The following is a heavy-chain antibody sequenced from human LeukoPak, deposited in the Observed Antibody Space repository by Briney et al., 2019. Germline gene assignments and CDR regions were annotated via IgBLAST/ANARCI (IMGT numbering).Heavy chain of an antibody. Sequence: GASVKVSCKASGYTFTSYGISWVRQAPGQGLEWMGGIIPLFGTANYAQKFQGRVTITADESTSTAYVELSSLRSEDTAVYYCARDSSEFRSLIPHWGQGTQVTVSS. CDR2: IIPLFGTA. J-gene: IGHJ1*01. V-gene: IGHV1-69*13. CDR3: ARDSSEFRSLIPH. D-gene: IGHD2-21*01. CDR1: GYTFTSYG.